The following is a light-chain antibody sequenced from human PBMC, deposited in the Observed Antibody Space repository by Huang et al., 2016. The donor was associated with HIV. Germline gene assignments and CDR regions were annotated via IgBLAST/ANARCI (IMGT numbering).Light chain of an antibody. J-gene: IGKJ4*01. CDR2: GAS. CDR3: QQYGSAPLT. CDR1: QSVASIY. Sequence: EVVLTQSPGTLSLSPGESATLSCRASQSVASIYLAWYQQKPGQAPRLLIHGASSRATGIPDRFSGSGSGTDFTLTISRLEPEDFAVYYCQQYGSAPLTFGGGTKVEIK. V-gene: IGKV3-20*01.